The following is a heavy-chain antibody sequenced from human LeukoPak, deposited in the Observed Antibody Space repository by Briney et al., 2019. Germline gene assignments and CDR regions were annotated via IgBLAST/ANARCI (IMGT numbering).Heavy chain of an antibody. CDR2: IRSSGSPI. D-gene: IGHD3-16*02. J-gene: IGHJ4*02. CDR3: ARQGLSFSFDY. V-gene: IGHV3-11*01. CDR1: GFTFSDYY. Sequence: GGSLRLSCAASGFTFSDYYMTWIRQAPGKGLEYISYIRSSGSPISYADSVKGRSTISRDNAKNSLYLQMNSLRAEDTAVYYCARQGLSFSFDYWGQGSLVTVSS.